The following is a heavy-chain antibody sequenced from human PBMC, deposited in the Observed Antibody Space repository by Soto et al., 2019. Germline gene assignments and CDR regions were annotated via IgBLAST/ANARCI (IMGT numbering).Heavy chain of an antibody. D-gene: IGHD1-1*01. CDR1: GGSFRGYY. CDR2: INHSGST. J-gene: IGHJ4*02. CDR3: ASRPKTTGTVAY. Sequence: SQTLSLTCAVYGGSFRGYYWSWIRQPPGKGLEWIGEINHSGSTNYNPSLKSRVTISVDTSKNQFSLKLSSVTAADTAVYYCASRPKTTGTVAYWGQGTLVTVSS. V-gene: IGHV4-34*01.